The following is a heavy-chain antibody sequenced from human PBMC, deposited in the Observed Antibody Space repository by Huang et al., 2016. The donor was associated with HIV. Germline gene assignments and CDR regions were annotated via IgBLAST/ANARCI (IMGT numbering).Heavy chain of an antibody. D-gene: IGHD2-2*03. J-gene: IGHJ6*02. V-gene: IGHV4-39*02. CDR3: AREVRSVDTDRPDGYYYRGLDV. CDR1: GTSMTSSTFY. Sequence: QLRESGPGLVTPSETLSLTCSASGTSMTSSTFYWGWFSQPPGRGREWIGSVYFLGNTYDNPALKSRVTISIDTANKQYSMRLTSVTAADTAVYFCAREVRSVDTDRPDGYYYRGLDVWGQGTTVIVSS. CDR2: VYFLGNT.